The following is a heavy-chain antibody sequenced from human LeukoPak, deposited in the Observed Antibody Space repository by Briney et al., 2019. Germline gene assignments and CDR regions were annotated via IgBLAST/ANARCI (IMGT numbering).Heavy chain of an antibody. Sequence: SETLSLTCTVSGGSVSSGSYYWSWIRQPPGKGLEWIGYIYYSGSTYYNPSLKSRVTISVDTSKNQFSLKLSSVTAADTAVYYCARVSYSSRQRDFDYWGQGTLVTVSS. CDR2: IYYSGST. D-gene: IGHD6-13*01. J-gene: IGHJ4*02. CDR3: ARVSYSSRQRDFDY. V-gene: IGHV4-30-4*01. CDR1: GGSVSSGSYY.